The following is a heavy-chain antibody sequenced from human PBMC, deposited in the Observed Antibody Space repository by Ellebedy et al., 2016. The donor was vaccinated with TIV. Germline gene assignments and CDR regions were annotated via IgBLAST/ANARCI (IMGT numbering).Heavy chain of an antibody. CDR3: ARRRYYGSGSYFDP. V-gene: IGHV4-59*08. J-gene: IGHJ5*02. CDR2: IYYSGST. CDR1: GGSISSYH. D-gene: IGHD3-10*01. Sequence: MPSETLSLTCTVSGGSISSYHWSWIRQPPGKGLEWIVYIYYSGSTNYNPSLKSRVTISVDTSKNQFSLELSSVTAADTAVYYCARRRYYGSGSYFDPWGQGTLVTVSS.